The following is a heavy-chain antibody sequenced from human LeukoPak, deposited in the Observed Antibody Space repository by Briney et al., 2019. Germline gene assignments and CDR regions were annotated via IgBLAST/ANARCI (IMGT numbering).Heavy chain of an antibody. CDR3: ARIGGRTAAGILGY. J-gene: IGHJ4*02. V-gene: IGHV7-4-1*02. CDR1: GYTFTSYD. D-gene: IGHD6-13*01. Sequence: ASVKVSCKASGYTFTSYDINWVRQAPGQGLEWMGWINTNTGNPTYAQGFTGRFVFSLDTSVSTAYLQISSLKAEDTAVYYCARIGGRTAAGILGYWGQGTLVTVSS. CDR2: INTNTGNP.